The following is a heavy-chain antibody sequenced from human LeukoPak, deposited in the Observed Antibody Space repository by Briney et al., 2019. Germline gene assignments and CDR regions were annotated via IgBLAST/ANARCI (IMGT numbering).Heavy chain of an antibody. Sequence: SETLSLTCAVYGGSFSGYYWSWIRQPPGKGLEWIGEIHHSGSTNYNPSLKSRVTISVDTSKNQFSLKLSSVTAADTAVYYCARGRRYSYEPYNWFDPWGQGTLVTVSS. CDR3: ARGRRYSYEPYNWFDP. D-gene: IGHD5-18*01. CDR1: GGSFSGYY. CDR2: IHHSGST. V-gene: IGHV4-34*01. J-gene: IGHJ5*02.